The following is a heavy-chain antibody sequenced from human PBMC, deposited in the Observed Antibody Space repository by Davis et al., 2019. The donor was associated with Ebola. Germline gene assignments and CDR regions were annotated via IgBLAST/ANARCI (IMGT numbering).Heavy chain of an antibody. CDR3: AKGPVGGEWLSNWFDS. D-gene: IGHD3-3*01. J-gene: IGHJ5*01. V-gene: IGHV3-23*01. Sequence: PGGSLRLSCAGSGIYSMSWVRQAPGKGLEWVSGISVRGGKTYYADSVRGRFTISRDNSKNTLYLQMNSLGVDDTAVYYCAKGPVGGEWLSNWFDSWGQGTVVNVSS. CDR1: GIYS. CDR2: ISVRGGKT.